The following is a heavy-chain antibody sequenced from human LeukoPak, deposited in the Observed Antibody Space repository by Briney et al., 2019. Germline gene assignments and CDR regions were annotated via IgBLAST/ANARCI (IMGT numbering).Heavy chain of an antibody. Sequence: GGSLRLSCVASGFTPSSYWMSWVRQAPGKGLEWVANIKQDGSEKYYVESVKGRFTISRDNAKNSLYLQMNSLRAEDTAVYYCARDIEWATGFYDGRGYPYYYYCMDVWGKGTTVTVSS. CDR3: ARDIEWATGFYDGRGYPYYYYCMDV. D-gene: IGHD3-22*01. CDR2: IKQDGSEK. J-gene: IGHJ6*03. V-gene: IGHV3-7*01. CDR1: GFTPSSYW.